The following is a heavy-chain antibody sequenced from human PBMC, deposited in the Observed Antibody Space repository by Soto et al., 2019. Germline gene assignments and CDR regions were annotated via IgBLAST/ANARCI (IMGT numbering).Heavy chain of an antibody. CDR2: INPNTSAT. D-gene: IGHD1-26*01. CDR3: ARITWGRDPYYRMDV. J-gene: IGHJ6*02. V-gene: IGHV1-2*02. Sequence: ASVKVSCKASGYIFTGYFIQWLRQAPGQGLEWMGWINPNTSATNYAQKFQGRVTMTRDTSLGAAYMELTSLRPDDTALYYCARITWGRDPYYRMDVCGQGTTVTVSS. CDR1: GYIFTGYF.